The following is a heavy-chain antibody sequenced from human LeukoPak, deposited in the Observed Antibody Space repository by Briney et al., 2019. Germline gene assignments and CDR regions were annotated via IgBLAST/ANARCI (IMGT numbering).Heavy chain of an antibody. V-gene: IGHV4-39*07. D-gene: IGHD3-3*01. CDR1: GDSISSSSYY. CDR2: IYYSGST. Sequence: PSETLSLTCTVSGDSISSSSYYWGWIRQPPGKGLEWIGSIYYSGSTYYNPSLKSRVTISVDTSKNQFSLKLSSVTAADTAVYYCARSRYDFWSGYPKYFDYWGQGTLVTVSS. J-gene: IGHJ4*02. CDR3: ARSRYDFWSGYPKYFDY.